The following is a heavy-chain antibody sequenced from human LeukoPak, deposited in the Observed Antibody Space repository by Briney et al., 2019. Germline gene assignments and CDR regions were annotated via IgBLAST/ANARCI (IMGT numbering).Heavy chain of an antibody. D-gene: IGHD4-23*01. CDR2: IIPILGIT. CDR3: ASGGGKSYYFDH. J-gene: IGHJ4*02. Sequence: SVKVSCKASGGTFSSYVISWVRQAPGQGLEWMGRIIPILGITNYAQKFQGRVTITADKSTSTAYMELSSLRSEDTAVYYCASGGGKSYYFDHWGQGTLVTVSS. V-gene: IGHV1-69*04. CDR1: GGTFSSYV.